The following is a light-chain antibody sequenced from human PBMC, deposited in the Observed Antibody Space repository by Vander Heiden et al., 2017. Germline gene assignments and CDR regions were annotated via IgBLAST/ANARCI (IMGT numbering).Light chain of an antibody. V-gene: IGLV3-21*02. J-gene: IGLJ2*01. CDR2: EDS. CDR1: NIGSKG. CDR3: QVWASSSDHVV. Sequence: SYVLTQPPSVSVAPGQTARITCGGNNIGSKGVHWFQQKPGQAPVLGADEDSDRPSGIPERFAGYNSGNKANLNISRVEAGDEADDDCQVWASSSDHVVFGGGTKMTVL.